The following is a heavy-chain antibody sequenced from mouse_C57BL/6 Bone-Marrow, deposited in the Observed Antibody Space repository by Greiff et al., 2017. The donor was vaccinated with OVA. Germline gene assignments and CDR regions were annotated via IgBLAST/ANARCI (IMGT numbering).Heavy chain of an antibody. V-gene: IGHV1-39*01. CDR2: INPNYGTT. D-gene: IGHD1-1*01. J-gene: IGHJ1*03. CDR1: GYSFTDYN. CDR3: ARTNYYGSSYWYFDV. Sequence: VQLKESGPELVKPGASVKISCKASGYSFTDYNMNWVKQSNGKSLEWIGVINPNYGTTSYNQKFKGKATLTVDQSSSTAYMQLNSLTSEDSAVYYCARTNYYGSSYWYFDVWGTGTTVTVSS.